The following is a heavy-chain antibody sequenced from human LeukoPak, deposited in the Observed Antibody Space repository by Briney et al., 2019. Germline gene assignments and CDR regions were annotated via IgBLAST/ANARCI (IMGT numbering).Heavy chain of an antibody. Sequence: SETLSLTCTVSGGSISSVGYYWSWIRQHPGKGLEWIGYIYYSGSTYYNPSLKSRVTISVDTSKNQFSLKLSSVTAADTAVYYCASFFNSRGFYYGMDVWGQGTTVTVSS. CDR3: ASFFNSRGFYYGMDV. CDR1: GGSISSVGYY. J-gene: IGHJ6*02. D-gene: IGHD6-13*01. V-gene: IGHV4-30-4*08. CDR2: IYYSGST.